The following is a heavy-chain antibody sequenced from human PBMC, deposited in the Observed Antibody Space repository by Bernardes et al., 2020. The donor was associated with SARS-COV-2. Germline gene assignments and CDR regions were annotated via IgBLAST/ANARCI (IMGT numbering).Heavy chain of an antibody. Sequence: GGSLRLSCAASGFTFSSYGMHWVRQAPGKGLEWVAVIWYDGSNKYYADSVKGRFTISRDNSKNTLYLQMNSLRAEDTAVYYCARDLGLYCSSTSCYEDYYYYYGMDVWGQGTTVTVSS. CDR1: GFTFSSYG. CDR2: IWYDGSNK. CDR3: ARDLGLYCSSTSCYEDYYYYYGMDV. V-gene: IGHV3-33*01. J-gene: IGHJ6*02. D-gene: IGHD2-2*01.